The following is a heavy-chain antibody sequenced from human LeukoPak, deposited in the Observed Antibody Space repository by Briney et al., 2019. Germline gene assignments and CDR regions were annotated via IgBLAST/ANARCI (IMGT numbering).Heavy chain of an antibody. V-gene: IGHV3-23*01. D-gene: IGHD3-22*01. Sequence: PGGSLRLSCGASGYIFTSCAMIWFRQAPGKGLQWVSAISGRGYSTYYADSVRGRFTISRDTSKNTLYLQMNSLRAEDTAVYYCPKWLYNDTGGILDYWGQGTLVTVSS. J-gene: IGHJ4*02. CDR1: GYIFTSCA. CDR3: PKWLYNDTGGILDY. CDR2: ISGRGYST.